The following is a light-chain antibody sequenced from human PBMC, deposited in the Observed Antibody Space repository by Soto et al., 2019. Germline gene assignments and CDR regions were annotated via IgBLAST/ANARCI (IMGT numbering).Light chain of an antibody. CDR3: QQYGSSPLT. CDR2: GAS. CDR1: QSVSSN. Sequence: EIVLTQSPATLSLSPGERATLSCRASQSVSSNLAWYQQKPGQAPRLLIYGASTRATGIPDRFSGSGSGTDFTLTISRLEPEDFAVYYCQQYGSSPLTFGGGTKVDNK. J-gene: IGKJ4*01. V-gene: IGKV3-20*01.